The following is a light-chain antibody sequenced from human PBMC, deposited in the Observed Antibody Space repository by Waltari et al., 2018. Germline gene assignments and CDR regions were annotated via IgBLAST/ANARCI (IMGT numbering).Light chain of an antibody. CDR3: QQRSNWPPLT. V-gene: IGKV3-11*01. Sequence: PGERATLSCRASQSVSSYLAWYQQKPGQAPRLLIYDASNRATGIPARFSGSGSGTDFTLPISSLEPEDFAVYYCQQRSNWPPLTFGGGTKVEIK. CDR2: DAS. CDR1: QSVSSY. J-gene: IGKJ4*01.